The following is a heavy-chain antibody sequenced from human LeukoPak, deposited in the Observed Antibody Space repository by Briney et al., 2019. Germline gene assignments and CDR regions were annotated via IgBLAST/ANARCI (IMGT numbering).Heavy chain of an antibody. D-gene: IGHD2-2*01. CDR1: GFTVSSNY. V-gene: IGHV3-53*01. Sequence: GGSLRLSCAASGFTVSSNYMSWVRQAPGKGLEWVSVIYSGGSTYYADSVKGRFTISRDNSKNTLYLQMNSLRAEDTAVYYCARGFADEYCSSTSCYVFDYWDQGTLVTVSS. CDR2: IYSGGST. CDR3: ARGFADEYCSSTSCYVFDY. J-gene: IGHJ4*02.